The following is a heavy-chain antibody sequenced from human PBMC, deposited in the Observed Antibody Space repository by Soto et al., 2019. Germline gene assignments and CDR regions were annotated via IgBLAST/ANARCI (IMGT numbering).Heavy chain of an antibody. CDR1: GYTLTELS. CDR3: ATVHRSSGAAFDI. Sequence: ASVKVSCKVSGYTLTELSMHWVRQAPGKGLEWMGGFDPEDGETIYAQKFQGRVTMTEETSTDTAYMELSSLRSEDTAVYYCATVHRSSGAAFDIWGQGTMVTVSS. CDR2: FDPEDGET. J-gene: IGHJ3*02. D-gene: IGHD3-10*01. V-gene: IGHV1-24*01.